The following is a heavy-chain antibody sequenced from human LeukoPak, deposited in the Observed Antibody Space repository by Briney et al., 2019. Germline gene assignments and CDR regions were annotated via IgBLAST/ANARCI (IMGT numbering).Heavy chain of an antibody. Sequence: GGSLRLSCAASGFTFSSYNMNWVRQAPGKGLEWVSSITSDSRYMYYADSVKGRFTISRDNAKNSLYLQMNSLRAEDAALYFCARAERDYYYDSSGYLDYWGQGTLVTVSS. J-gene: IGHJ4*02. CDR1: GFTFSSYN. CDR2: ITSDSRYM. CDR3: ARAERDYYYDSSGYLDY. D-gene: IGHD3-22*01. V-gene: IGHV3-21*01.